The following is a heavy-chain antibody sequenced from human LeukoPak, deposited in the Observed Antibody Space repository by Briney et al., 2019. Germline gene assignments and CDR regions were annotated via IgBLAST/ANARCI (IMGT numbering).Heavy chain of an antibody. J-gene: IGHJ6*03. D-gene: IGHD6-13*01. V-gene: IGHV1-69*13. CDR1: GGTFSSYA. CDR2: IIPIFGTA. Sequence: GASVKVSCKASGGTFSSYAISWVRQAPGQGLEWMGGIIPIFGTANYAQKFQGRVTITADESTSTAYMELSRLRSDDTAVYYCARDRIAAAGKGYYYYMDVWGKGTTVTISS. CDR3: ARDRIAAAGKGYYYYMDV.